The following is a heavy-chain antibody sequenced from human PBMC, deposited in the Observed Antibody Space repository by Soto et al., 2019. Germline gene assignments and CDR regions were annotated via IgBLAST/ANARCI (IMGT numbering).Heavy chain of an antibody. CDR1: AFTFSSYW. V-gene: IGHV3-7*03. Sequence: DVQLVESGGGLVQPGGSLRLSCAASAFTFSSYWMSWVRQAPGRGLEWVANIKQEGSEKSYVDSVKGRFTISRDNAKNSLYLQMNSLRAEDAAVYYCARGSQGHYDLHYGVDVWDQGTTVTVSS. CDR2: IKQEGSEK. J-gene: IGHJ6*02. CDR3: ARGSQGHYDLHYGVDV. D-gene: IGHD3-3*01.